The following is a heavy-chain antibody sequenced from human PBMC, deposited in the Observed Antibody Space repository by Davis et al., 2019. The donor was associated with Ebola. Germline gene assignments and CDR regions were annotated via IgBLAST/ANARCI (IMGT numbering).Heavy chain of an antibody. Sequence: MPSETLSLTCTVSGGSVSSGSYYWSWIRQPPGKGLEWIGYIYYSGSTNYNPSLKSRVTISVDTSKNQFSLKLGSGTAADTAVYYCARDSPNYYGSGSPAYYFDYWGQGTLVTVSS. J-gene: IGHJ4*02. V-gene: IGHV4-61*01. CDR3: ARDSPNYYGSGSPAYYFDY. CDR1: GGSVSSGSYY. D-gene: IGHD3-10*01. CDR2: IYYSGST.